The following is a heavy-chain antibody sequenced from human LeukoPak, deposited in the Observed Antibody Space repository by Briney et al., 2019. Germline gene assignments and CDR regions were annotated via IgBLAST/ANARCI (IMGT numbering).Heavy chain of an antibody. CDR1: GFPFSSYA. CDR3: AKERYYDSSGYPYLDY. CDR2: ISGSGGST. D-gene: IGHD3-22*01. Sequence: GGSLRLSCAASGFPFSSYAMSWVRQAPGKGLEWVSAISGSGGSTYYADSVKGRFTISRDKSKNTLYLQMNSLRAEDTALYYCAKERYYDSSGYPYLDYWGQGTLVTVSS. V-gene: IGHV3-23*01. J-gene: IGHJ4*02.